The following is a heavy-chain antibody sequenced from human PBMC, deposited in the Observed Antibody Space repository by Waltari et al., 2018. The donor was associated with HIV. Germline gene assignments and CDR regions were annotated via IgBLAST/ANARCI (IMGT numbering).Heavy chain of an antibody. CDR1: GFTFSSYW. CDR3: VGGVPGYSHGTFGY. D-gene: IGHD5-18*01. Sequence: EVQLVESGGGLIQPGGSLRLTRAVSGFTFSSYWLSSVCPAPGKGLVWVSRLKGDDTSTNYADSVKGRFTISRDSAKSTLYLQMNSLRAEDTAVYYCVGGVPGYSHGTFGYWGQGTLVIVSS. J-gene: IGHJ4*02. CDR2: LKGDDTST. V-gene: IGHV3-74*01.